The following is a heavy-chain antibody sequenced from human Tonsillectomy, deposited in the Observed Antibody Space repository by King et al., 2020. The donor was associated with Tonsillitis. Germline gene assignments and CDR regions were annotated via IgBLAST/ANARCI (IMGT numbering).Heavy chain of an antibody. CDR3: ARHSSSWYFSY. J-gene: IGHJ4*02. Sequence: QLQESGPGLVKPSETLSLTCTVSGGSISSSSYYWGWIRQPPGKGLEWIGSIYYSGSTYYNPSLKSRVTISVDTSKNQFSLKLSSVTAADTSVYYCARHSSSWYFSYLGQGTLVTGSS. CDR2: IYYSGST. D-gene: IGHD6-13*01. CDR1: GGSISSSSYY. V-gene: IGHV4-39*01.